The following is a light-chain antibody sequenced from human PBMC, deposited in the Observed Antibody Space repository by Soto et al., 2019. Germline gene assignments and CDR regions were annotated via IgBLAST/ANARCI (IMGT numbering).Light chain of an antibody. CDR1: SSDIGTYNY. V-gene: IGLV2-14*01. CDR2: EVS. J-gene: IGLJ3*02. Sequence: QSALTQPASVSGSPGQSITISCTGTSSDIGTYNYVSWYQQHPGKVTKLMIYEVSNRPSGVSNRFSGSKSGNTASLAISGLKAEDEADYYCSSYTTSSTQVFGGGTKLTVL. CDR3: SSYTTSSTQV.